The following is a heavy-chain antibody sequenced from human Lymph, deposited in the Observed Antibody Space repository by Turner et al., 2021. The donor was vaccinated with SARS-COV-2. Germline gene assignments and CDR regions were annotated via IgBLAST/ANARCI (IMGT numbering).Heavy chain of an antibody. CDR2: IYSGGST. J-gene: IGHJ3*02. CDR3: ARDNPHDAFDI. Sequence: EVQLVETGGGLLQPGGSLRLSCAASGFNVSSNYMSWVRQAPGKGLEWVSVIYSGGSTFYADSVRGRFTISRDNSKNTLYLQMNSLIAEDTAVYYCARDNPHDAFDIWGQGTMVTVSS. V-gene: IGHV3-53*02. CDR1: GFNVSSNY.